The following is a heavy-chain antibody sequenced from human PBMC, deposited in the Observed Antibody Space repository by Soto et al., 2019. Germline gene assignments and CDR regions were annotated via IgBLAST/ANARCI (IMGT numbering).Heavy chain of an antibody. CDR3: AKRSSPSAFAS. D-gene: IGHD6-6*01. Sequence: EVQLLESGGGLVQPGESLRLSCAASGFTFSSYAMSWVRQAPGKGLEWVSVITGSDDSTYYADSVKGRFTISRENSKNTLYLQMYSRRGEDSAVYYCAKRSSPSAFASWGQGTLVTVSS. J-gene: IGHJ4*02. CDR2: ITGSDDST. CDR1: GFTFSSYA. V-gene: IGHV3-23*01.